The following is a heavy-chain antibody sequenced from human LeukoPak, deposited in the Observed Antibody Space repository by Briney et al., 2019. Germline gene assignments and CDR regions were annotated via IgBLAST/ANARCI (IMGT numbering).Heavy chain of an antibody. V-gene: IGHV1-69*05. J-gene: IGHJ3*02. CDR2: IIPIFGTA. CDR1: GGTFSSYA. CDR3: ARDLAVAGTGDAFDI. Sequence: SVKVSCKASGGTFSSYAISWVRQAPGQGLEWMGGIIPIFGTANYAQKFQGRVTITTDESTSTAYMELSSLRSEDTAVYYCARDLAVAGTGDAFDIWGQGTMVTVSS. D-gene: IGHD6-19*01.